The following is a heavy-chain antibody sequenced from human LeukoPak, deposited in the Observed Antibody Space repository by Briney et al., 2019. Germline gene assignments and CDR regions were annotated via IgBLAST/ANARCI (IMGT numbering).Heavy chain of an antibody. CDR3: ARHSLTYYYGSGSYPFDY. CDR1: GYSFTSYW. V-gene: IGHV5-51*01. Sequence: PGESLKISCKGSGYSFTSYWIGWVRQMPGKGLEWMGIIYPGDSDTRYSPSFQGQVTISADKSISTAYLQWSSLKASDTAMYYCARHSLTYYYGSGSYPFDYWSQGTLVTVSS. J-gene: IGHJ4*02. CDR2: IYPGDSDT. D-gene: IGHD3-10*01.